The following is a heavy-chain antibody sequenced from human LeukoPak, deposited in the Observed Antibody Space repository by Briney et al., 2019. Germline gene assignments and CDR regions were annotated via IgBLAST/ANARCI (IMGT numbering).Heavy chain of an antibody. J-gene: IGHJ4*02. CDR2: ISSSGGII. V-gene: IGHV3-48*02. D-gene: IGHD2-21*02. CDR3: AAMVVTVEAFDY. CDR1: GFTFSTYS. Sequence: GGSLRLSCAGSGFTFSTYSMTWVRQAPGKGLEWLSYISSSGGIIHYADSVKGRFTISRDNAKNSLYLQMNSLRDEDTAVYYCAAMVVTVEAFDYWGQGALVTVSS.